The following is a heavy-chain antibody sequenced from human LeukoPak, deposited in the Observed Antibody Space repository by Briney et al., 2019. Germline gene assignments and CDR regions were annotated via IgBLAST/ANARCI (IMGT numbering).Heavy chain of an antibody. V-gene: IGHV4-59*01. Sequence: SETLSLTCTVSGGSISSYYWSWIWQPPGKGLEWIGYIYYSGSTNYNPSLKSRVTISVDTSKNQFSLKLSSVTAADTAVYYCARAVRGVTFSVDYWGQGTLVTVSS. J-gene: IGHJ4*02. D-gene: IGHD3-10*01. CDR3: ARAVRGVTFSVDY. CDR2: IYYSGST. CDR1: GGSISSYY.